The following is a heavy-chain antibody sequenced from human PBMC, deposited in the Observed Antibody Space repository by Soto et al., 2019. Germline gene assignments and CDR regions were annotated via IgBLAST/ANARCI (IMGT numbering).Heavy chain of an antibody. CDR3: TTDSYITSIIVRFDY. D-gene: IGHD3-22*01. Sequence: PGGSLRLSCAASGFTFSNAWINWVRQAPGKGLEWVGRVKSKNDGGTTDFAAPVKGRFAISRDDSKNMVYLEMNSLQTEDTAIYYCTTDSYITSIIVRFDYWGQGTTVTVSS. V-gene: IGHV3-15*07. CDR1: GFTFSNAW. CDR2: VKSKNDGGTT. J-gene: IGHJ4*03.